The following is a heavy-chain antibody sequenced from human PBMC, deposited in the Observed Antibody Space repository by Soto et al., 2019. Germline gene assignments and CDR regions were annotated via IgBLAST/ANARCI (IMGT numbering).Heavy chain of an antibody. Sequence: ASVKVSCKASGDTFSSYAFSWVRQAPGQGLEWMGGIVPLFGTANYAQKFQGKVTITADASTSTAYMELSSLSSEDTAVYFCARSEENRYGYNYDAYWGQGTPVTVSS. CDR2: IVPLFGTA. V-gene: IGHV1-69*13. CDR1: GDTFSSYA. CDR3: ARSEENRYGYNYDAY. D-gene: IGHD5-12*01. J-gene: IGHJ4*02.